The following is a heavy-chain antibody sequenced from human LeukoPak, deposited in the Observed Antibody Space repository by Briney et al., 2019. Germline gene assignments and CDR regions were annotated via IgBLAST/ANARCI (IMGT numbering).Heavy chain of an antibody. J-gene: IGHJ5*02. D-gene: IGHD3-10*01. Sequence: SETLSLTCAVSGGSISSYYWSWIRQPPGKGLEWIGYIYDSGSTNYNPSLKSRVTISVDTSKNQFSLKLSSVTAADTAVYYCARRHGSGSYYNVNNWFDPCGQGTLVTVSS. V-gene: IGHV4-59*08. CDR3: ARRHGSGSYYNVNNWFDP. CDR1: GGSISSYY. CDR2: IYDSGST.